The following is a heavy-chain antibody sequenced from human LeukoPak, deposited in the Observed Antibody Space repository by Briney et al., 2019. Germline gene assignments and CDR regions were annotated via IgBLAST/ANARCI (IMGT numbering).Heavy chain of an antibody. CDR2: ISSSSSYI. V-gene: IGHV3-21*01. CDR3: ARYGDYNDAFDI. D-gene: IGHD4-17*01. Sequence: GGSLRLSCAASGFTFSSYSMNWVRQAPGKGLEWVSSISSSSSYIYYADSVMGRFTISRDNAKSSLYLQMNSLRAEDTAVYYCARYGDYNDAFDIWGQGTMVTVSS. CDR1: GFTFSSYS. J-gene: IGHJ3*02.